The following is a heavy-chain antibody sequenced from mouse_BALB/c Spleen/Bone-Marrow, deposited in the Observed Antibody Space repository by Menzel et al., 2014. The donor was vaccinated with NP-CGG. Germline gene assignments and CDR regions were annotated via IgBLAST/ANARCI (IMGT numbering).Heavy chain of an antibody. CDR2: IYPSDSYT. CDR3: TRGSSYVGYAMDY. V-gene: IGHV1-69*02. J-gene: IGHJ4*01. CDR1: GYTSXNNW. Sequence: VQLVESGAELVRPGASVKLSCKASGYTSXNNWINWVKQRPGQGLEWIGNIYPSDSYTNYNQKFKDKATLTVDKSSSTAYMQLSSPTSEDSAVYYCTRGSSYVGYAMDYWGQGTSVTVSS. D-gene: IGHD1-1*01.